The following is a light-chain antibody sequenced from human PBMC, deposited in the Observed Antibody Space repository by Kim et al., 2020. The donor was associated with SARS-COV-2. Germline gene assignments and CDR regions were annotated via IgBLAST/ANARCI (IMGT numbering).Light chain of an antibody. CDR2: SNN. J-gene: IGLJ3*02. CDR3: AAWDDSLNGRV. CDR1: SSDIGRNN. V-gene: IGLV1-44*01. Sequence: ELTQPPSASGTPGQRVTISCSGSSSDIGRNNVNWYQQLPGTAPKLLIYSNNQRPSGVPDRFSGSKSGTSASLAISGLQSADEADYYCAAWDDSLNGRVFGGGTKLTVL.